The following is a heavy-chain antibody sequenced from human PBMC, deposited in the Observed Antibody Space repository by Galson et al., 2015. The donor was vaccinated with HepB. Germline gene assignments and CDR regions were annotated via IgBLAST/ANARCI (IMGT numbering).Heavy chain of an antibody. V-gene: IGHV1-46*04. CDR3: ARTLWFGELPRGYFDY. Sequence: SVKVSCKASGYTFTSYYMHWVRQAPGQGLEWMGIINPSGGSTSYAQKLQGRVIMTRDTSTSTVYMELSSLKASDTAMYYCARTLWFGELPRGYFDYWGQGTLVTVSS. D-gene: IGHD3-10*01. J-gene: IGHJ4*02. CDR1: GYTFTSYY. CDR2: INPSGGST.